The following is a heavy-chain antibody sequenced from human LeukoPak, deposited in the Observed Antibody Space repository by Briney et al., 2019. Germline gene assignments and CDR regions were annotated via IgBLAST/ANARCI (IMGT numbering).Heavy chain of an antibody. J-gene: IGHJ3*02. CDR3: ATDLTIVGRGAFDI. V-gene: IGHV1-24*01. Sequence: GASVKVSCKVSGYTLTELSMHWVRQAPGKGLEWMGGFDPEDGETIYAQKFQGRVTMTEDTSTDTAYMELSSLRSEDTAVYYCATDLTIVGRGAFDIWGQGTMVTVSS. CDR1: GYTLTELS. CDR2: FDPEDGET. D-gene: IGHD3-22*01.